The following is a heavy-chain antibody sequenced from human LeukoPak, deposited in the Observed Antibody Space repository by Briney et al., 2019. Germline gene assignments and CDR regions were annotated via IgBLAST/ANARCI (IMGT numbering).Heavy chain of an antibody. CDR1: GGSFSGYY. CDR3: ARDPAPDYYDSTNWFDP. J-gene: IGHJ5*02. V-gene: IGHV4-34*01. CDR2: INHSGST. Sequence: PSETLSLTCAVYGGSFSGYYWSWIRQPPGKGLEWIGEINHSGSTYYNPSLKSRVTISVDTSKNQFSLKLSSVTAADTAVYYCARDPAPDYYDSTNWFDPWGQGTLVTVSS. D-gene: IGHD3-22*01.